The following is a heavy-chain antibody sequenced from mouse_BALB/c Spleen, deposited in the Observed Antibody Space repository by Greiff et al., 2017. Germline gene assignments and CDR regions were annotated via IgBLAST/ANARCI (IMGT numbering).Heavy chain of an antibody. V-gene: IGHV5-6-5*01. CDR3: ARPDYYGSAWLAY. J-gene: IGHJ3*01. D-gene: IGHD1-2*01. CDR1: GFTFSSYA. CDR2: ISSGGST. Sequence: EVKVVESGGDLVKPGGSLKLSCAASGFTFSSYAMSWVRQTPEKRLEWVASISSGGSTYYPDSVKGRFTISRDNARNILYLQMSSLRSEDTAMYYCARPDYYGSAWLAYGGKGTLVTAAA.